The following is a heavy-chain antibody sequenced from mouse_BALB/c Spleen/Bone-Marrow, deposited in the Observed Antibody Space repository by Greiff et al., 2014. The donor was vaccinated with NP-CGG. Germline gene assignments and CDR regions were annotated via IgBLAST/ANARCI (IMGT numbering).Heavy chain of an antibody. J-gene: IGHJ2*01. Sequence: QVQLKESGAELVKPGASVKLSCKASGYTFTSYWMHWVKQRPGQGLECIGEINPSNGRTNYNEKFKSKATLTVDESSSTAYMQLSSLTSEDSAVYYCARRTTTVVATDYWGQGTTLTVSS. V-gene: IGHV1S81*02. CDR3: ARRTTTVVATDY. CDR2: INPSNGRT. D-gene: IGHD1-1*01. CDR1: GYTFTSYW.